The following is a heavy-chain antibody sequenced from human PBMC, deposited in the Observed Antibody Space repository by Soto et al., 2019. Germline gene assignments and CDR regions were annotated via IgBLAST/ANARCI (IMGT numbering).Heavy chain of an antibody. V-gene: IGHV4-30-4*01. CDR2: IYYSGST. J-gene: IGHJ5*02. CDR3: ARGNDFWSGQSFWFDP. Sequence: QVQLQESGPGLVKPSQTLSLTCTVSGGSISSGDYYWSWIRQPTGKGLEWIGYIYYSGSTYYNPSLKSRVTISVDTSKNQFSLKLSSVTAADTAVYYCARGNDFWSGQSFWFDPWGQGTLVTVSS. CDR1: GGSISSGDYY. D-gene: IGHD3-3*01.